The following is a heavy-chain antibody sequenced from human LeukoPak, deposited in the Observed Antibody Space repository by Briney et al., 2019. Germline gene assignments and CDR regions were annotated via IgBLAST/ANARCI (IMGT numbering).Heavy chain of an antibody. CDR2: IYTSGST. V-gene: IGHV4-61*02. Sequence: SQTLSLTCTVSGGSISSGSYYWSWIRQPAGKGLEWIGRIYTSGSTNYNPSLKSRVTMSVDTSKKQFSLKLSSVTAADTAVYYCARVRGSSGSYEYYHYMDVWGKGTTVTISS. D-gene: IGHD1-26*01. CDR3: ARVRGSSGSYEYYHYMDV. CDR1: GGSISSGSYY. J-gene: IGHJ6*03.